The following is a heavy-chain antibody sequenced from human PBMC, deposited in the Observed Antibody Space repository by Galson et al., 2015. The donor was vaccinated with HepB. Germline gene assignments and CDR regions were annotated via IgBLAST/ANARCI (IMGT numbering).Heavy chain of an antibody. CDR1: GYTLTELS. Sequence: SVKVSCKVSGYTLTELSMHWVRQAPGKGLEWMGGFDPEDGETIYAQKFQGRVTMTEDTSTDTAYMELSSLRSEDTAVYYCATVASSWFSSSPGGYYYYYMDVWGKGTTVTVSS. J-gene: IGHJ6*03. CDR2: FDPEDGET. CDR3: ATVASSWFSSSPGGYYYYYMDV. D-gene: IGHD6-13*01. V-gene: IGHV1-24*01.